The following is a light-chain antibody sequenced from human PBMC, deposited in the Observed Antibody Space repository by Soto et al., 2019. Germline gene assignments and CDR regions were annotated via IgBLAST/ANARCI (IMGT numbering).Light chain of an antibody. CDR3: SSYTSASTPLV. CDR1: GSDVGGYNY. Sequence: QSALTQPASVSGSPGQSITISCTATGSDVGGYNYVSWYQQHPGKAPKVMIYDVSNRPSGVSNRFSGSKSGNTASLTISGLQAEDEADYYCSSYTSASTPLVFGGGTKVTVL. J-gene: IGLJ2*01. V-gene: IGLV2-14*01. CDR2: DVS.